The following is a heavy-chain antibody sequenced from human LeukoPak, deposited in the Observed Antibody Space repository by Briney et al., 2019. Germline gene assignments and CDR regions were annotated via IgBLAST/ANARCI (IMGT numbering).Heavy chain of an antibody. V-gene: IGHV4-59*08. CDR1: GASLNNYY. Sequence: SETLSLTCTVSGASLNNYYWNWVRQPPGKELEWIGNVDYSGNTRHNPSLKSRVTISLDISKNHFSLRLSSVTAADTAVYYCAMQVGIYGDYNNWFDPWGQGARVTLSS. CDR3: AMQVGIYGDYNNWFDP. CDR2: VDYSGNT. J-gene: IGHJ5*02. D-gene: IGHD4-17*01.